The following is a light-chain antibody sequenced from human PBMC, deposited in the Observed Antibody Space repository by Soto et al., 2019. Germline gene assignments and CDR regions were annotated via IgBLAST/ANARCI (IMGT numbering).Light chain of an antibody. CDR3: GTWVSRLSADVV. V-gene: IGLV1-51*02. CDR1: SSNIGNNY. J-gene: IGLJ2*01. Sequence: QSVLTQPPSVSAAPGQKVTISCSGSSSNIGNNYVSWYQQLPGTAPKLLIYENNKRPSGIPDRFSGAKSGTSATLGITGLQTGDEADYYCGTWVSRLSADVVFVGGTKLTVL. CDR2: ENN.